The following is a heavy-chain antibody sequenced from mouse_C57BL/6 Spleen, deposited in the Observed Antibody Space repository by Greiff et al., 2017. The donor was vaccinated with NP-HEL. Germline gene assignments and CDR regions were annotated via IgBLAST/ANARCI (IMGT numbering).Heavy chain of an antibody. V-gene: IGHV1-81*01. Sequence: QVQLQQSGAELARPGASVKLSCKASGYTFTSYGISWVKQRTGQGLEWIGEIYPRSGNTYYNEKFKGKATLTADKSSSTAYMELRSLTSEDSAVYFCARRNSHGWYFDVWGTGTTVTVSS. CDR2: IYPRSGNT. J-gene: IGHJ1*03. CDR3: ARRNSHGWYFDV. CDR1: GYTFTSYG.